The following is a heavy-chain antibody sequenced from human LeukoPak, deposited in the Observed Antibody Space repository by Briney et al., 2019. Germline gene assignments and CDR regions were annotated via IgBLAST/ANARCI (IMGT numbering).Heavy chain of an antibody. V-gene: IGHV3-30*01. J-gene: IGHJ3*02. CDR1: GFTFSSYA. CDR3: ARASYDSSGGAFDI. D-gene: IGHD3-22*01. CDR2: ISYDGSNK. Sequence: GGSLRLSCAASGFTFSSYAKHWVRQAPGKGLEWVAVISYDGSNKYYADSVKGRFTISRDNSKNTLYLQMNSLRAEDTAVYYCARASYDSSGGAFDIWGQGTMVTVSS.